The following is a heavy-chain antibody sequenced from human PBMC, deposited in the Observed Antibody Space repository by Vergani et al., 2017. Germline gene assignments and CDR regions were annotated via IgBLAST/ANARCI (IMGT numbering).Heavy chain of an antibody. Sequence: ELQLVVSGGGLLQPGGSLTLSCAASGPTVSGNYMTCVRQAPGKGLEWVSHIYSCDETYYAVSVKGRVTIPRDTSKNTLHLQINNLRVEDTAVYYCARGNYYGSGAYIDPWGQGTVVTVSS. V-gene: IGHV3-66*02. CDR2: IYSCDET. CDR1: GPTVSGNY. D-gene: IGHD3-10*01. J-gene: IGHJ5*02. CDR3: ARGNYYGSGAYIDP.